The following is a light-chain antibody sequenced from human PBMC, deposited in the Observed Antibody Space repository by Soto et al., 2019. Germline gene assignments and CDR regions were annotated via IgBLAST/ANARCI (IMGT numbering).Light chain of an antibody. Sequence: QSALTQPASVSGSPGQSITIPCTGTNSDVGGYNYVSWYQHHPGKAPKLMIYEVFNRPSGVSSRFSGSKSGSTASLTISGLQAEDEADYYCCSYVGSYTYVFGTGTKLTVL. CDR3: CSYVGSYTYV. J-gene: IGLJ1*01. CDR1: NSDVGGYNY. CDR2: EVF. V-gene: IGLV2-14*01.